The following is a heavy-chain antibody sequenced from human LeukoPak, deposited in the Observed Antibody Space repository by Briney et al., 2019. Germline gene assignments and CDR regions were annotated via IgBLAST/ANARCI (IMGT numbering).Heavy chain of an antibody. CDR1: GYTFTSYA. CDR2: ISAYNGNT. D-gene: IGHD3-3*01. J-gene: IGHJ4*02. Sequence: ASVKVSCKASGYTFTSYAITWVRQAPGQGLEWMGWISAYNGNTNYAQKLQGRVTMTTDTSTRTDYMELRSLRSDDPAVYFCARVPPYDFWSGYYLDFWGQGTLVTVSS. CDR3: ARVPPYDFWSGYYLDF. V-gene: IGHV1-18*01.